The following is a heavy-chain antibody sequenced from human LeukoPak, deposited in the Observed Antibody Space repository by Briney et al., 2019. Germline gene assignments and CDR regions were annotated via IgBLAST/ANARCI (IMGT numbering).Heavy chain of an antibody. V-gene: IGHV3-15*01. CDR2: IKSKTDGGTT. Sequence: PEGSLRLSCAASGFTFSNAWMSWVRQAPGKGLEWVGRIKSKTDGGTTDYAAPVKGRLTISRDDSKNTLYLQMNSLKTEDTAVYYCTTDPLRHYYGSGSYYKYYYYGMDVWGQGTTVTVSS. D-gene: IGHD3-10*01. CDR1: GFTFSNAW. J-gene: IGHJ6*02. CDR3: TTDPLRHYYGSGSYYKYYYYGMDV.